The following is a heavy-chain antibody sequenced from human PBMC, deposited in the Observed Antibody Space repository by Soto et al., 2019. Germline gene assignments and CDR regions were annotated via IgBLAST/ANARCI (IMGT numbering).Heavy chain of an antibody. J-gene: IGHJ6*02. V-gene: IGHV1-8*01. CDR3: ARERTGTTSMDV. Sequence: QVQLVQSGAEVKKPGASVKVSCKASGYTFTSYDINWVRQATGQGLEWMGWMNPNSGNTGYAQKFRGRVTMTRNTSISTAYMELSSLRSEDAAVYYCARERTGTTSMDVWGQGTTVTVSS. CDR2: MNPNSGNT. CDR1: GYTFTSYD. D-gene: IGHD1-1*01.